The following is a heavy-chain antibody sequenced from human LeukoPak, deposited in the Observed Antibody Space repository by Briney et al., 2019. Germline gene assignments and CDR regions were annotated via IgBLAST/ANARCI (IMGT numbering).Heavy chain of an antibody. D-gene: IGHD4-17*01. CDR1: DFTVSNNF. Sequence: PGGSLRLSCAASDFTVSNNFFSWVRQAPGKGLEWVSVIFTGGSTYYADSMKGRFTISRHNSKNTLYLQMDSLRTEDTAVYYCAGGRYGDYYVDFWGQGTLVTVSS. CDR3: AGGRYGDYYVDF. V-gene: IGHV3-53*04. J-gene: IGHJ4*02. CDR2: IFTGGST.